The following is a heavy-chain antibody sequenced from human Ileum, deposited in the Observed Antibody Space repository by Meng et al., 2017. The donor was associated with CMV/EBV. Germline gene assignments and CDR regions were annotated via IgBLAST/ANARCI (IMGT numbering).Heavy chain of an antibody. CDR3: AKLGRNEGDYDSYRWFAP. CDR1: FVIFG. D-gene: IGHD3-22*01. V-gene: IGHV3-23*01. Sequence: FVIFGMERVRAIPGRGLDWVSSIGRQRDYTFYEDSVKGRFTIYIDNSRNTLYLQMPSMRVEDTALYYCAKLGRNEGDYDSYRWFAPWGQGTLVTVSS. J-gene: IGHJ5*02. CDR2: IGRQRDYT.